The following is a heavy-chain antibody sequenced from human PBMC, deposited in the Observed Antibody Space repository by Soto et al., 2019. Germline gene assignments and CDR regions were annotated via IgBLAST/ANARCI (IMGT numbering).Heavy chain of an antibody. V-gene: IGHV4-39*01. CDR2: IYYGGST. Sequence: PSETLSLTCTVSGGSIRSTTYYWGWIRQPPGKGLEWIASIYYGGSTYYNPSLKGRVNISVDMSKNQFSLKLSSVTAADTAVYYCATHNWDLDPWGQGTLVTVSS. CDR3: ATHNWDLDP. D-gene: IGHD1-7*01. CDR1: GGSIRSTTYY. J-gene: IGHJ1*01.